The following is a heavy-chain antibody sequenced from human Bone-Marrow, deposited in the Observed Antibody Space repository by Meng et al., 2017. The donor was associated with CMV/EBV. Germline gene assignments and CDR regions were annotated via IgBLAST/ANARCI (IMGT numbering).Heavy chain of an antibody. CDR3: ARNFDY. V-gene: IGHV4-4*02. J-gene: IGHJ4*02. Sequence: SETLSLTCTVSGGSISTTNWWSWVRQTPGKGLEWIGELSHSGYTNYNPSLKTRVTISRDRSRNQFSLNLNSVTAADTAVYFCARNFDYGGQGILVTVAS. CDR1: GGSISTTNW. CDR2: LSHSGYT.